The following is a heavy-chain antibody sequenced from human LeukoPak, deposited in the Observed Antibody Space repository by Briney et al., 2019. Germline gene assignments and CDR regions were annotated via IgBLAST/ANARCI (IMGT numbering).Heavy chain of an antibody. J-gene: IGHJ5*02. CDR2: LSETGETT. CDR1: GFSFRDHA. D-gene: IGHD1-26*01. V-gene: IGHV3-23*01. Sequence: GGSLRLSCAASGFSFRDHAMNWVRQAPGQGLEGVSSLSETGETTDYADSVKGRFTISRDNSKNTLYLQMNSLRAEDTAVYYCAKGTLTIVGATGWFDPWGQGTLVTVSS. CDR3: AKGTLTIVGATGWFDP.